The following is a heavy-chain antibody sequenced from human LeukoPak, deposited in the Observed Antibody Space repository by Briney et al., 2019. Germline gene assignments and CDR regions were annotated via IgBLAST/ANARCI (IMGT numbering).Heavy chain of an antibody. D-gene: IGHD6-25*01. J-gene: IGHJ6*03. CDR2: ISAYNGNT. Sequence: ASVKVSCKASGYTFTSYGISWVRQAPGQGLEWMGWISAYNGNTNYAQKLQGRVTMTTDTSTSTAYMELRSLRSDDTAVYYCARERESSELYYYYYYMDVWGKGTTVTVSS. V-gene: IGHV1-18*01. CDR1: GYTFTSYG. CDR3: ARERESSELYYYYYYMDV.